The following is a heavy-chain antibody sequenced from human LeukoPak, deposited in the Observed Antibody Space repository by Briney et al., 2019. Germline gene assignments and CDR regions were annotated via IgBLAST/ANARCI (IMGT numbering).Heavy chain of an antibody. CDR2: ISYDGSNK. Sequence: PGGSLRLSCAASGFTFSSYAMHWVRKAPGKGLEWVAVISYDGSNKYYADSVRGRFTISRDNSKNTLYLQMNSLRAEDTAVYYCAKESYCSSTSCYGVSDYWGQGTLVTVSS. V-gene: IGHV3-30-3*01. D-gene: IGHD2-2*01. CDR3: AKESYCSSTSCYGVSDY. CDR1: GFTFSSYA. J-gene: IGHJ4*02.